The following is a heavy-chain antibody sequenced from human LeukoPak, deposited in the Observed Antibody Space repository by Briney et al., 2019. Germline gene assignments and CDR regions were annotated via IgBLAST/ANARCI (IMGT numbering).Heavy chain of an antibody. V-gene: IGHV3-21*01. CDR3: ATEIITMVRGSTVATDY. D-gene: IGHD3-10*01. CDR1: GFTFSSYS. Sequence: GGSLRLSCAASGFTFSSYSMNWVRQAPGKGLEWVSSISSSSSYIYYADSVKGRFTISRDNAKNSLYLQMNSLRAEDTAVYYCATEIITMVRGSTVATDYWGQGTLVTVSS. J-gene: IGHJ4*02. CDR2: ISSSSSYI.